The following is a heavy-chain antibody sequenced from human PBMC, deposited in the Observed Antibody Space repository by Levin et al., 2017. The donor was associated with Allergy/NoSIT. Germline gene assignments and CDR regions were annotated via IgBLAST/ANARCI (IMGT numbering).Heavy chain of an antibody. CDR3: ARGRSQPPRYYDFWSGQSHFDY. J-gene: IGHJ4*02. D-gene: IGHD3-3*01. CDR1: GGSFSGYY. CDR2: INHSGST. V-gene: IGHV4-34*01. Sequence: GSLRLSCAVYGGSFSGYYWSWIRQPPGKGLEWIGEINHSGSTNYNPSLKSRVTISVDTSKNQFSLKLSSVTAADTAVYYCARGRSQPPRYYDFWSGQSHFDYWGQGTLVTVSS.